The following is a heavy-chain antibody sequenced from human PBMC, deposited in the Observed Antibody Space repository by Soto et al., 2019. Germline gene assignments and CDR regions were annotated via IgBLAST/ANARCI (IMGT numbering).Heavy chain of an antibody. J-gene: IGHJ5*02. CDR2: IYHSGST. V-gene: IGHV4-30-2*01. D-gene: IGHD2-2*01. CDR3: ARVMGVVPAAGFDP. Sequence: TLSLTCAVSGGSISSGGYSWSWIRQPPGKGLEWIGYIYHSGSTYYNPSLKSRVTISVDRSKNQFSLKLSSVTAADTAVYYCARVMGVVPAAGFDPWGQGTLVTVSS. CDR1: GGSISSGGYS.